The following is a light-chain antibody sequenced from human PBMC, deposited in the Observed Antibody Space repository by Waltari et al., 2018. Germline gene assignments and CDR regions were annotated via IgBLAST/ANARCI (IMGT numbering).Light chain of an antibody. CDR2: GVN. CDR1: SRDIGLYNC. CDR3: ASCTDTIPPVV. J-gene: IGLJ2*01. V-gene: IGLV2-14*01. Sequence: QSALTQPASVSGSPGQSITISCTGTSRDIGLYNCVSWYQLHPGEAPTLILYGVNSRPSGCSNRFSGSKSGNTASLTISGLQGDDEADYFCASCTDTIPPVVFGGGTKLTVL.